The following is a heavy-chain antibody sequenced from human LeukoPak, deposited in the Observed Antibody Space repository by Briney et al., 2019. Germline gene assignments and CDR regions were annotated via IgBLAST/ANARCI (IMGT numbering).Heavy chain of an antibody. CDR2: IDSSHTFM. J-gene: IGHJ5*02. CDR1: GFTFSSYN. D-gene: IGHD4-23*01. V-gene: IGHV3-21*01. CDR3: ARDHGGNAHFDP. Sequence: PGGSPRLSCTTSGFTFSSYNMDWVRQAPGKGLEWVSSIDSSHTFMYYADSVKGRFTISRDNAKNSLYLQMNGLRAEDTAVYFCARDHGGNAHFDPWGQGTLVTVSS.